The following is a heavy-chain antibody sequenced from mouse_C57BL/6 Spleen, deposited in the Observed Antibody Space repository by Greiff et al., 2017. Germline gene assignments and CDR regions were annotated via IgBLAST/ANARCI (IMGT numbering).Heavy chain of an antibody. CDR1: GYTFTSDG. CDR2: IDPGSGNT. Sequence: VQLQQSGAELARPGASVKLSCKASGYTFTSDGISWVKQRTGQGLEWIGGIDPGSGNTYYDEKFKGKATMTADKSSSTAYMELRRLTSEDSAVYFCARLLTSYVGYYWYFDVWGTGTTVTVSS. D-gene: IGHD2-3*01. V-gene: IGHV1-81*01. CDR3: ARLLTSYVGYYWYFDV. J-gene: IGHJ1*03.